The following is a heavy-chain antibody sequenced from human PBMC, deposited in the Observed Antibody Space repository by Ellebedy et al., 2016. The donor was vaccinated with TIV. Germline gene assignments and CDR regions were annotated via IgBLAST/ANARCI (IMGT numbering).Heavy chain of an antibody. CDR1: GFIFSTSA. CDR2: ISYDGNNK. CDR3: ARVLYGMDV. D-gene: IGHD3-16*01. V-gene: IGHV3-30*03. J-gene: IGHJ6*02. Sequence: GGSLRLSCAGSGFIFSTSAIHWVRQAPGKGLEWVAVISYDGNNKYYADSVKGRFTISRDNAKNSLYLQMNSLRAEDTAVYYCARVLYGMDVWGQGTTVTVSS.